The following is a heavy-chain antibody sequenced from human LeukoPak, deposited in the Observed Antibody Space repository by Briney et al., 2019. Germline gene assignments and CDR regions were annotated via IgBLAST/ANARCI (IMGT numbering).Heavy chain of an antibody. V-gene: IGHV3-23*01. Sequence: PGGSLRLSCAASGFTFSSYAMSWVRQAPGKGLEWVSAISGSAGSTYYADSVKGRFAISRDNSKNTVYLQMNSLRAEDTAVYYCAKGGGSSWYDYWGQGTLVTVSS. CDR2: ISGSAGST. J-gene: IGHJ4*02. CDR1: GFTFSSYA. CDR3: AKGGGSSWYDY. D-gene: IGHD6-13*01.